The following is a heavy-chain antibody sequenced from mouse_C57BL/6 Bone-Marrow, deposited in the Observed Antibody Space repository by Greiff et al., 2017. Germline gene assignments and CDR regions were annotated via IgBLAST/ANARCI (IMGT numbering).Heavy chain of an antibody. D-gene: IGHD1-1*02. Sequence: VQLQQSVAELVRPGASVKLSCTASGSNIKNTYMHWVKQRPEQGLEWIGRIDPANGNTKYAPKFQGKATLTADTSSNTAYLQLSSLTSEDTAIYYCARRGGRDYWGQGTTLTVSS. CDR2: IDPANGNT. J-gene: IGHJ2*01. CDR3: ARRGGRDY. V-gene: IGHV14-3*01. CDR1: GSNIKNTY.